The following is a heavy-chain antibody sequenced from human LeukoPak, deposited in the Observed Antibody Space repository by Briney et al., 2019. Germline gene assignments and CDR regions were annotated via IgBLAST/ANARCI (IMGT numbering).Heavy chain of an antibody. V-gene: IGHV3-15*01. CDR1: GFTFSDKW. CDR3: ATTQYSDSSLRY. J-gene: IGHJ4*02. Sequence: GGSLRLSCAASGFTFSDKWMAWVRQAPGRGLEWVARIKSKDVGGTAANAAPVEGRFTISRDDSKNTLYLQMNSLKTEDTAVYYCATTQYSDSSLRYWGQGTPVTVSS. CDR2: IKSKDVGGTA. D-gene: IGHD1-26*01.